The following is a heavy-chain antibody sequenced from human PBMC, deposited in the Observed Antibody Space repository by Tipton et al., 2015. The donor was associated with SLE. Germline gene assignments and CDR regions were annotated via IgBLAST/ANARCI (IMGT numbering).Heavy chain of an antibody. CDR1: GGSISSGSYY. Sequence: TLSLTCTVSGGSISSGSYYWSWIRQPAGKGLEWIGYIYYTGSTHYNPSLKTRVTISVDTSKNQFSLKLSSVTAADTAVYYCARGLGLLRQPLSYWGQGTLVTVSS. CDR3: ARGLGLLRQPLSY. D-gene: IGHD3-16*01. V-gene: IGHV4-61*10. J-gene: IGHJ4*02. CDR2: IYYTGST.